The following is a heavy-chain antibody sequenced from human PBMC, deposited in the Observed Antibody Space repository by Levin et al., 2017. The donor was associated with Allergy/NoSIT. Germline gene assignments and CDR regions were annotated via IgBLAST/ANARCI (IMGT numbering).Heavy chain of an antibody. CDR2: IYYSGST. D-gene: IGHD3-22*01. CDR3: AREGVNYDSSGYLEN. J-gene: IGHJ4*02. Sequence: KPSETLSLTCTVSGGSISSYYWSWIRQPPGKGLEWIGYIYYSGSTNYNPSLKSRVTISVDTSKNQFSLKLSSVTAADTAVYYCAREGVNYDSSGYLENWGQGTLVTVSS. CDR1: GGSISSYY. V-gene: IGHV4-59*01.